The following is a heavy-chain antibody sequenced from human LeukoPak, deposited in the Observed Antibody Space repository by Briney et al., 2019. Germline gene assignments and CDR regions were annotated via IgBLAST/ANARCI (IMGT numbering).Heavy chain of an antibody. CDR3: AAEMGMGYSYGRWYFDL. CDR1: GGSISSYY. CDR2: IYYIGST. J-gene: IGHJ2*01. V-gene: IGHV4-59*01. D-gene: IGHD5-18*01. Sequence: PSETLSLTCTVSGGSISSYYRSWIRQPPRKGVEWIGYIYYIGSTNYNPSLKSRVTISVDTSKNQFSLQLSSVTAADTAVYYCAAEMGMGYSYGRWYFDLWGRGTLVTVSS.